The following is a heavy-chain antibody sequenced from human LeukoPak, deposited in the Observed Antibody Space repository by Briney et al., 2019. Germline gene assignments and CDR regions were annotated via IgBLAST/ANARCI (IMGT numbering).Heavy chain of an antibody. CDR1: GFTVSSNY. V-gene: IGHV3-66*02. CDR2: IYSGGST. Sequence: GGSLRLSCAASGFTVSSNYMSWVRRAPGKGLEWVSVIYSGGSTYYADSVKGRFTISRDNSKNTLYLQMNSLRAEDTAVYYCARDRHDLSHFDYWGQGTLVTVSS. J-gene: IGHJ4*02. D-gene: IGHD3-3*01. CDR3: ARDRHDLSHFDY.